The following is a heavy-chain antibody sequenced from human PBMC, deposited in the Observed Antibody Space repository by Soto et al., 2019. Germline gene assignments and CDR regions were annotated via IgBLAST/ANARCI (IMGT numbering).Heavy chain of an antibody. V-gene: IGHV1-46*02. Sequence: ASVKVSCKASGYTINSNYMHWVRKDPGQGLERMGIINPSGGSTSYAQKCQGRVTMTRDPSTSNVYMELSSLRSEDTAVYYCARPPPGPSYLRYFD. CDR2: INPSGGST. CDR1: GYTINSNY. D-gene: IGHD6-6*01. CDR3: ARPPPGPSYLRYFD. J-gene: IGHJ4*03.